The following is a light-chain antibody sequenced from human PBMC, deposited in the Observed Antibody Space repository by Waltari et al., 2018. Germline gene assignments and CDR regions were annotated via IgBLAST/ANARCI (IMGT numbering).Light chain of an antibody. CDR1: QSISTW. J-gene: IGKJ1*01. Sequence: DIQMTQSPSTLSASVGDRLSITCRASQSISTWLGWYQQKPGKAPKLLIYKASTLESGVPSRFSGSGSGTEFTLTISSLQPDDCATYYCQQYHSYRTFGQGTKVEIK. CDR2: KAS. V-gene: IGKV1-5*03. CDR3: QQYHSYRT.